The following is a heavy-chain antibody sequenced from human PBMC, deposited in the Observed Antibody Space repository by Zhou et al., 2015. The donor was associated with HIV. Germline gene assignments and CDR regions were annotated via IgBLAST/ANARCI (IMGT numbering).Heavy chain of an antibody. V-gene: IGHV3-33*01. J-gene: IGHJ3*02. CDR2: IWYDGSNK. CDR1: GFTFSSYG. CDR3: ARLRLDKAFDI. Sequence: VQLVESGGGVVQPGRSLRLSCAASGFTFSSYGMHWVRQPPGKGLEWVAVIWYDGSNKYYADSVKGRFTISRDNSKNTLYLQMNSLRAEDTAVYYCARLRLDKAFDIWGQGTMVTVSS. D-gene: IGHD6-19*01.